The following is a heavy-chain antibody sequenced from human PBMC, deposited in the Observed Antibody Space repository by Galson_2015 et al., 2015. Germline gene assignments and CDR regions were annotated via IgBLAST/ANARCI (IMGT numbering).Heavy chain of an antibody. CDR3: ARTIAVAGTWNDWFDP. CDR1: GGSISSGGYY. D-gene: IGHD6-19*01. V-gene: IGHV4-31*01. Sequence: TLSLTCTVSGGSISSGGYYWSWIRQHPGKGLEWIGYIYYSGSTYYNPSLKSLVTISVDTSKNQFSLKLSSVTAADTAVYYCARTIAVAGTWNDWFDPWGQGTLVTVSS. CDR2: IYYSGST. J-gene: IGHJ5*02.